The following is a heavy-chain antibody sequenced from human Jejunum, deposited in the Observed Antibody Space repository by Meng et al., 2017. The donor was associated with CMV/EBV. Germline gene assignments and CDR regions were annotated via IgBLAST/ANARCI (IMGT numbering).Heavy chain of an antibody. Sequence: FTTSAIPRVRQAPRKGLAWVSAISCSGGSTHYADSVKGPFTISRDNSNNTLYLQMNGLRAEDPAKYYCAKATDIVVVVAAYGLDVWGQGTTVTVSS. CDR1: FTTSA. V-gene: IGHV3-23*01. CDR3: AKATDIVVVVAAYGLDV. D-gene: IGHD2-15*01. CDR2: ISCSGGST. J-gene: IGHJ6*02.